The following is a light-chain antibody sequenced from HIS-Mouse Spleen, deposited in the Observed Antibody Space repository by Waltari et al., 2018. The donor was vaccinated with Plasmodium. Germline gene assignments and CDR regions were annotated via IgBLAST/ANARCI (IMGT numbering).Light chain of an antibody. CDR3: QQYNNWSFT. Sequence: EIVMTQSPATLSVSPGERATLSCRASQSGSSNLAWYQQKPGQAPRLLISGASTRATGIPARFSSSGSGTEFTLTISSLQSEDFAVYYCQQYNNWSFTFGPGTKVDIK. J-gene: IGKJ3*01. V-gene: IGKV3-15*01. CDR1: QSGSSN. CDR2: GAS.